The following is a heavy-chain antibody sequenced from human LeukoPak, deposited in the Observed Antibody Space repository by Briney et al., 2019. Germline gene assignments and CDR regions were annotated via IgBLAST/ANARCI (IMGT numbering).Heavy chain of an antibody. CDR2: INPNSGGT. Sequence: ASVKVSCKASGYTFTGYYMHWVRQAPGQGLEWMGWINPNSGGTNYAQKLQGRVTMTTDTSTSTAYMELRSLRSDDTAVYYCARVITVYNDYEEVAEYFQHWGQGTLVIASS. J-gene: IGHJ1*01. CDR1: GYTFTGYY. V-gene: IGHV1-2*02. D-gene: IGHD4-17*01. CDR3: ARVITVYNDYEEVAEYFQH.